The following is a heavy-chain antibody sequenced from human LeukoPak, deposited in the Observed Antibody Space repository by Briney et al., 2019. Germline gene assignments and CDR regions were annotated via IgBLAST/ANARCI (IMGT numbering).Heavy chain of an antibody. J-gene: IGHJ4*02. Sequence: TGGSLRLSCAASGFMFNTYSMNWVRQAPGKGMEWISHISARDTIIQYADSVKGRFTVSRDNVKNVLYLQMNSLRDDDTAMYYCARVLTVGQTGGVDYWGQGTLVSVS. CDR1: GFMFNTYS. D-gene: IGHD1-26*01. V-gene: IGHV3-48*02. CDR2: ISARDTII. CDR3: ARVLTVGQTGGVDY.